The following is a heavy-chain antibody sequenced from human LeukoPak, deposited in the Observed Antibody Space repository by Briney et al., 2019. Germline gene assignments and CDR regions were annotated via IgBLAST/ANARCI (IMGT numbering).Heavy chain of an antibody. J-gene: IGHJ1*01. CDR2: MNPNSGNT. CDR1: GYTFTSYD. CDR3: ARGGGDHEYFQH. V-gene: IGHV1-8*01. D-gene: IGHD2-21*01. Sequence: ASVKVSCKASGYTFTSYDINWVRQATGQGLEWMGWMNPNSGNTGCAQKFQGRVTMTRNTSISTAYMELSSLRSEDTAVYYCARGGGDHEYFQHWGQGTLVTVPS.